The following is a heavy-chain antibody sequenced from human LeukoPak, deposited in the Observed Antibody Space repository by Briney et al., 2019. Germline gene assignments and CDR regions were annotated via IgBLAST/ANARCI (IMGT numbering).Heavy chain of an antibody. CDR3: ARASTIFGPFHFDY. CDR1: GFTFSSYW. J-gene: IGHJ4*02. Sequence: GGSLRLSCEASGFTFSSYWMHWVRQAPGKGLVWVSRINSDESSTTYADSVMGRFTISRDNAKNTLYLQMNSLRAEDTAVYYCARASTIFGPFHFDYWGQGTLVTVSS. CDR2: INSDESST. V-gene: IGHV3-74*01. D-gene: IGHD3-3*01.